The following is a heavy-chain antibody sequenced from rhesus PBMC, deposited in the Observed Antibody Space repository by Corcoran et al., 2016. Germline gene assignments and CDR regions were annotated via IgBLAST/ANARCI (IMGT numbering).Heavy chain of an antibody. CDR1: GGSISNNW. D-gene: IGHD2-15*01. J-gene: IGHJ6*01. Sequence: QLQLQESGPGLVKPSETLSLTCAVSGGSISNNWWSWARQPPGKGREWFGRISGSGGSTSYNPYLKSRVTISTDTSKNQRSLKLISVTAADTAIYHCARGPGSNYGLESWGQGVVVTVSS. CDR2: ISGSGGST. V-gene: IGHV4-173*01. CDR3: ARGPGSNYGLES.